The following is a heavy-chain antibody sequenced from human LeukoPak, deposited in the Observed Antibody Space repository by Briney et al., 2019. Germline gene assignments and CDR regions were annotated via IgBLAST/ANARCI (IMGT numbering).Heavy chain of an antibody. D-gene: IGHD3-10*01. CDR2: ISRDGRNQ. CDR3: AKDLGGGSGSYYLDF. V-gene: IGHV3-30*18. CDR1: GFALSTSG. Sequence: GGSLRLSCAASGFALSTSGMHWVRQAPAKGLEWVALISRDGRNQSSADSVKGRVTISRDNSKNTLYLQMNSLTVEDTAVYYCAKDLGGGSGSYYLDFWGQGTLVTVSS. J-gene: IGHJ4*02.